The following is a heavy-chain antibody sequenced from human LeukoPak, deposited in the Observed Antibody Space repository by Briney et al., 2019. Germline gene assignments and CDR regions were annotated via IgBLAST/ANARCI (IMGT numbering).Heavy chain of an antibody. CDR1: GGSISSGDSY. J-gene: IGHJ4*02. CDR2: ISGSGGRT. Sequence: ETLSLTCTVSGGSISSGDSYWSWVRQAPGKGLEWVSAISGSGGRTYYADSVKGRFTISRDNSKNTLYLQMNSLRAEDTAVYYCAKLNADYYGSGIVDYWGQGTLVTVSS. D-gene: IGHD3-10*01. V-gene: IGHV3-23*01. CDR3: AKLNADYYGSGIVDY.